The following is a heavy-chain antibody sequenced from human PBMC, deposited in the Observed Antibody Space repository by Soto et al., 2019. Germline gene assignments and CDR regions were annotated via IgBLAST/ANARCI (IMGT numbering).Heavy chain of an antibody. J-gene: IGHJ4*02. CDR2: ISPNNGNT. D-gene: IGHD6-13*01. CDR1: GYTFTNYG. V-gene: IGHV1-18*01. CDR3: ARGRAARLAAAGHDY. Sequence: QVQLVQSGGEAKKPGASVKVSCKAFGYTFTNYGTSWVRQAPGQGLEWMGWISPNNGNTKYEQKIQGRVTMTTDTSTSTAYMDLRSLISDDTAVYYCARGRAARLAAAGHDYWGQGTLVTVSS.